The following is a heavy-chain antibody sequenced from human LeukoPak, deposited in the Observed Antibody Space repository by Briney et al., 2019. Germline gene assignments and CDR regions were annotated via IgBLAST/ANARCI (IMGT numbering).Heavy chain of an antibody. J-gene: IGHJ5*02. CDR3: AKGESGSYYRPGFDWFDP. CDR1: GFTFDDYA. V-gene: IGHV3-9*01. D-gene: IGHD1-26*01. CDR2: ISWNSGSI. Sequence: GRSLRLSCAASGFTFDDYAMHWVRQAPGKGLGWVSGISWNSGSIGYADSVKGRFTISRDNAKNSLYLQMNSLRAEDTALYYCAKGESGSYYRPGFDWFDPWGQGTLVTVSS.